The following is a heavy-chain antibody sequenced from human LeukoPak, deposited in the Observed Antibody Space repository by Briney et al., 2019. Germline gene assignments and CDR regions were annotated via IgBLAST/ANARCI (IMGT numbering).Heavy chain of an antibody. D-gene: IGHD5-24*01. Sequence: GGSLRLSCAASGFTFSTFDMYWVRQATGEGLEWVSPIGSAGDTYSPGSVKGRFTISRENAQNSLYLQMNSLRAGDTAVYYCARGSRDGYKDWFDPWGQGTLVTVSS. V-gene: IGHV3-13*01. J-gene: IGHJ5*02. CDR1: GFTFSTFD. CDR3: ARGSRDGYKDWFDP. CDR2: IGSAGDT.